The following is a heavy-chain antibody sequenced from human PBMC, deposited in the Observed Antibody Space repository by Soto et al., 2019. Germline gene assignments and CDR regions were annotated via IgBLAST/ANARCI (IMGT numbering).Heavy chain of an antibody. CDR1: GGSISSSNW. D-gene: IGHD3-22*01. V-gene: IGHV4-4*02. Sequence: TSETLSLTCAVSGGSISSSNWWSWVRQPPGKGLEWIGEIYHSGSTNYNPSLKSRVTISVDTSKNQFSLKLSSVTAADTAVYYCASSSGYKTFDIWDQGTMVTVSS. CDR2: IYHSGST. J-gene: IGHJ3*02. CDR3: ASSSGYKTFDI.